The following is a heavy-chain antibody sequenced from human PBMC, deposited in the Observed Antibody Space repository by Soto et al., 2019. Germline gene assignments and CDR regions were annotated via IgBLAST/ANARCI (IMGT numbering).Heavy chain of an antibody. D-gene: IGHD2-15*01. CDR2: SIPILGRA. J-gene: IGHJ4*02. CDR1: AGTFNNHS. Sequence: QVQLVQSGTEVKKPGSSVAVSCQASAGTFNNHSLSWVRQAPGQGLEWMGRSIPILGRADYSQKFQGRLTLTGGKSTSTADMELSSLTSEDTAVYYCVIDLGYFDFWGQGTLVTVSS. CDR3: VIDLGYFDF. V-gene: IGHV1-69*02.